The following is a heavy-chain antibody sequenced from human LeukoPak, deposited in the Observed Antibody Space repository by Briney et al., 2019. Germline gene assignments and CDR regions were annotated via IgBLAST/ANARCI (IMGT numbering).Heavy chain of an antibody. CDR2: ISYDGSNK. D-gene: IGHD1-26*01. V-gene: IGHV3-30*03. CDR1: GFTFSNYS. J-gene: IGHJ4*02. CDR3: ARGRRRGGSGSYFDY. Sequence: GGSLRLSCAASGFTFSNYSMNWVRQAPGKGLEWVAVISYDGSNKYYADSVKGRFTISRDNSKNTLYLQMNSLRAEDTAVYYCARGRRRGGSGSYFDYWGQGTLVTVSS.